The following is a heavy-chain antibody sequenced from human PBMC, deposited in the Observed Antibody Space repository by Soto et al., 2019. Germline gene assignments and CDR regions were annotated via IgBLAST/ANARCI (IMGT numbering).Heavy chain of an antibody. CDR2: ISYDGSNK. CDR3: AKVLMYYDILTGRYGMDV. D-gene: IGHD3-9*01. Sequence: GGSLRLSCAASGFTFSSYGMHWVRQAPGKGLEWVAVISYDGSNKYYADSVKGRFTISRDNSKNTLYLQMNSLRAEDTAVYYCAKVLMYYDILTGRYGMDVWGQGTTVTVSS. CDR1: GFTFSSYG. J-gene: IGHJ6*02. V-gene: IGHV3-30*18.